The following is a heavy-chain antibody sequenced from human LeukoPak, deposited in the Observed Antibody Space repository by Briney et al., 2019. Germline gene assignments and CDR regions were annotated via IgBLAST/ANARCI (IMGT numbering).Heavy chain of an antibody. J-gene: IGHJ4*02. CDR2: ISSSSSYI. V-gene: IGHV3-21*01. CDR1: GFTFSSYS. CDR3: ARDVRFLEWLPIEGTDY. D-gene: IGHD3-3*01. Sequence: GGSLRLSCAASGFTFSSYSMNWVRQAPGKGLEWVSSISSSSSYIYYADSVKGRFTISRDNAKNSLYLQMNSVRAEDTAVYYCARDVRFLEWLPIEGTDYWGQGTLVTVSS.